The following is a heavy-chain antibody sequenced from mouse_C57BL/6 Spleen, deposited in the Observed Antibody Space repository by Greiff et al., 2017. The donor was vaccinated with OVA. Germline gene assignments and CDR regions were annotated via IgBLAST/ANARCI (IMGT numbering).Heavy chain of an antibody. V-gene: IGHV1-15*01. D-gene: IGHD2-4*01. CDR1: GYTFTDYE. J-gene: IGHJ2*01. CDR2: IDPETGGT. CDR3: TRWDYDPHY. Sequence: QVQLQQSGAELVRPGASVTLSCKASGYTFTDYEMHWVKQTPVHGLEWIGAIDPETGGTAYNQKFKGKAILTADKSSSTAYMELRSLTSEDSAVYYCTRWDYDPHYWGQGTTLTVSS.